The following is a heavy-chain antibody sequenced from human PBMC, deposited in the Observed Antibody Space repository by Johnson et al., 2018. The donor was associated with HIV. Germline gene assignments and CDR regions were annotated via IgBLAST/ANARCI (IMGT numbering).Heavy chain of an antibody. D-gene: IGHD2/OR15-2a*01. V-gene: IGHV3-30-3*01. CDR2: ISYDGSNK. CDR3: VRRFYDI. J-gene: IGHJ3*02. CDR1: GFTFSSFA. Sequence: QVQLVESGGGVVQPGRSLRLSCAASGFTFSSFAMHWVRQAPGKGLEWMAFISYDGSNKYFTDSVRGRFTISRDNSKNTLFLQMNSLRAEDTAVYYCVRRFYDIWGQGTLVTVSS.